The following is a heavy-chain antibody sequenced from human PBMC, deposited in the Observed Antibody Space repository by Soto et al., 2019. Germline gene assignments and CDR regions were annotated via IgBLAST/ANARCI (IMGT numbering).Heavy chain of an antibody. Sequence: QVHLVESGGGVVQPGRSLRLSCAASGFTFDDYGMHWVRQAPGKGLEWVAIISYDGSNKYYADSVKGRFTISRDNSKNTMYLQMNSLRAEDTAVYYCAKDSLTLFGVAPDYLDYWGQGTLVTVSS. V-gene: IGHV3-30*18. CDR3: AKDSLTLFGVAPDYLDY. CDR2: ISYDGSNK. D-gene: IGHD3-3*01. CDR1: GFTFDDYG. J-gene: IGHJ4*02.